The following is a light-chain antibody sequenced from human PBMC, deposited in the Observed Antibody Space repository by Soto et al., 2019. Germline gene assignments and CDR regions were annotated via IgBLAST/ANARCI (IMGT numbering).Light chain of an antibody. J-gene: IGKJ5*01. CDR3: QQYDNLPIT. CDR2: DTS. CDR1: QAIKHY. Sequence: DIQMTQSPSSLSASVGDRVTITCQARQAIKHYLNWYQQKPGKAPNLLIYDTSVLETGVPSRFSGSKSGTDFTFTISSLQPADVTTYYCQQYDNLPITFGQGTRLEIK. V-gene: IGKV1-33*01.